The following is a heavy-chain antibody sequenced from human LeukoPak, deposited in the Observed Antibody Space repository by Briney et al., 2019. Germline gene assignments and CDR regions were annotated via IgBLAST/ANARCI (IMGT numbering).Heavy chain of an antibody. V-gene: IGHV7-4-1*02. CDR1: GYTFTSYA. J-gene: IGHJ4*02. CDR2: INTNTGNP. CDR3: ARDQGDGYNFLPDY. Sequence: ASVKVSCTASGYTFTSYAMNWVRQAPGQGLEWMGWINTNTGNPTYAQGFTGRFVFSLDTSVSTAYLQISSLKAEDTAVYYCARDQGDGYNFLPDYWGQGTLVTVSS. D-gene: IGHD5-24*01.